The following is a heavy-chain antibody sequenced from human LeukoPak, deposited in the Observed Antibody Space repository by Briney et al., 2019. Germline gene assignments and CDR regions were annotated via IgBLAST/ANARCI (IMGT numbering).Heavy chain of an antibody. V-gene: IGHV4-59*01. CDR2: IYYSGST. CDR3: ARGGEWLWLNYFDY. Sequence: SQTLSLTCTVSGGSISSYYWSWIRQPPGKGLEWIGYIYYSGSTNYNPSLKSRVTISVDTSKNQFSLKLSSVTAADTAVYYCARGGEWLWLNYFDYWGQGTLVTVSS. CDR1: GGSISSYY. D-gene: IGHD3-3*01. J-gene: IGHJ4*02.